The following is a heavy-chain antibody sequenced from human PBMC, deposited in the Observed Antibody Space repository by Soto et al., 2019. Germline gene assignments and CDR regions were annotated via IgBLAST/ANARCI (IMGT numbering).Heavy chain of an antibody. J-gene: IGHJ4*02. V-gene: IGHV3-74*01. CDR1: GFPFSSYW. Sequence: EVQLVESGGDLVQRGGSLRLSCAASGFPFSSYWMHWVRHTPGKGLDWVARISGDGVTTYYADSVTGRCTVSRDNAKNTLSLQIRGLRVEDTAVYYCAREYYGLLTGYYTDYWGQGTLVSVSS. CDR2: ISGDGVTT. CDR3: AREYYGLLTGYYTDY. D-gene: IGHD3-9*01.